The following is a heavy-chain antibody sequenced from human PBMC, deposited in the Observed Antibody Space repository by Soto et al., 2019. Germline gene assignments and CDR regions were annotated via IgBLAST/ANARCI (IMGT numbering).Heavy chain of an antibody. CDR1: GGTFSSYS. J-gene: IGHJ4*02. Sequence: QVQLVQSGAEGKKPGSSVKVSCKASGGTFSSYSINWVRQAPGQGLEWMGEIIPIFVTLNYAQKFQGRVTITADESTSTAYMELSSLRSEDTAVYYCARDGGRHSGGIDYWGQGTLVTVSS. CDR3: ARDGGRHSGGIDY. D-gene: IGHD1-26*01. CDR2: IIPIFVTL. V-gene: IGHV1-69*01.